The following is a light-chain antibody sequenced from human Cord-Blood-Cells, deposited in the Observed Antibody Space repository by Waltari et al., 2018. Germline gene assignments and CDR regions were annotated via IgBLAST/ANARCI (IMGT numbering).Light chain of an antibody. J-gene: IGLJ3*02. V-gene: IGLV1-47*01. CDR3: AAWDDSLSGWV. Sequence: QSVLTQPPSASGTPGQRLTISSSGSSSNIVSNYVYWYQQLPGPAPKLLIYRNNQRPSGVPDRFSGSKSGTSASLAISGLRSEDEADYYCAAWDDSLSGWVFGGGTKLTVL. CDR1: SSNIVSNY. CDR2: RNN.